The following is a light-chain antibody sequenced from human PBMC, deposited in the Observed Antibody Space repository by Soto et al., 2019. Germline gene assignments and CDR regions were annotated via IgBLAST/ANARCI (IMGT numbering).Light chain of an antibody. CDR2: GAS. CDR1: QSVSSN. CDR3: QQYNNWPPGVT. Sequence: EIVMTQSPATLSVSPGERATLSCRASQSVSSNLAWYQQKPGQAPRLLIYGASTRATGIPARFSGSGSGTDFTLTIISLQSEDFAFYYCQQYNNWPPGVTFGPATKVDIK. V-gene: IGKV3-15*01. J-gene: IGKJ3*01.